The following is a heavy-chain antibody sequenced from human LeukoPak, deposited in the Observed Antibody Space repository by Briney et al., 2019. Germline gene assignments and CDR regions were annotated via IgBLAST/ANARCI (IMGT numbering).Heavy chain of an antibody. V-gene: IGHV4-59*11. CDR2: IYYSGST. CDR1: GGSISSQY. Sequence: PSETLSLTCTVSGGSISSQYWSWIRQPPGKGLEWIAGYIYYSGSTNYNPSLKSRVTMSVDTSKNQFSLKLSSVTAADTAVYYCARVSGSYYDAFDIWGQGTMVTVSS. CDR3: ARVSGSYYDAFDI. J-gene: IGHJ3*02. D-gene: IGHD1-26*01.